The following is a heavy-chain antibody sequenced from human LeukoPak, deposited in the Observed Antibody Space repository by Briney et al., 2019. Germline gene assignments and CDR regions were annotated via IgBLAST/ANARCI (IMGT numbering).Heavy chain of an antibody. CDR2: IYYSGST. CDR3: ARDGVATNDY. CDR1: GGSLSSSSYY. J-gene: IGHJ4*02. Sequence: LETLSVTCTVSGGSLSSSSYYWGWIRLPPGKGLEWLGSIYYSGSTYYNPSLKRRVTISVDTSRNQFSLKLNSVTAADTAVYYCARDGVATNDYWGQGILVAVSS. V-gene: IGHV4-39*07. D-gene: IGHD5-12*01.